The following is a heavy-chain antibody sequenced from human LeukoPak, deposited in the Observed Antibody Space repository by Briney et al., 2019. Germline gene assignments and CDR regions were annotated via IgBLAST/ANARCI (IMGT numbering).Heavy chain of an antibody. CDR3: ALGYSYGKDAFDI. V-gene: IGHV3-30-3*01. CDR1: GFTFSSYA. Sequence: PGRSLRLFCAASGFTFSSYAMHWVRQAPGKGLEWVAVISYDGSNKYYADSVKGRFTISRDNSKNTLYLQMNSLRPEDTAVYYCALGYSYGKDAFDIWGQGTMVTVSS. D-gene: IGHD5-18*01. J-gene: IGHJ3*02. CDR2: ISYDGSNK.